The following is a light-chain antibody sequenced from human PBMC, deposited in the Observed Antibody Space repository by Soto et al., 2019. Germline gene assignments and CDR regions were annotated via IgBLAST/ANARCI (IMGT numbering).Light chain of an antibody. J-gene: IGLJ2*01. CDR1: SSDIGSYDF. CDR2: EVT. Sequence: QSALTQPASVSGSPGQSITISCNGTSSDIGSYDFLSWYQQHPGKAPKLMIYEVTKRPAGVSDRFSGSKSANTASLTISGLQAEDEAYYYCCSCGSSGTVFGGGTKLTVL. V-gene: IGLV2-23*02. CDR3: CSCGSSGTV.